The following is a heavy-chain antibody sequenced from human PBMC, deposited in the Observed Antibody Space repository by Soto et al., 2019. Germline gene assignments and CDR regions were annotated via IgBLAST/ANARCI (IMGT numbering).Heavy chain of an antibody. Sequence: QVQLQQWGAGLLKPSETLSLTCAVYGGSFSGYYWSCIRQPPGKGLEWIGEINHSGSTNYNPSLKSRVTISVDTSKNQFSLKLSSVTAADTAVYYCARKWLRFDWGYNWFDPWGQGTLVTVSS. D-gene: IGHD5-12*01. V-gene: IGHV4-34*01. CDR1: GGSFSGYY. J-gene: IGHJ5*02. CDR3: ARKWLRFDWGYNWFDP. CDR2: INHSGST.